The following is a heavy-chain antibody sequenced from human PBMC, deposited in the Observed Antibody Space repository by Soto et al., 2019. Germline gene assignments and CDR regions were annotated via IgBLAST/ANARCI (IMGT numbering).Heavy chain of an antibody. D-gene: IGHD5-12*01. Sequence: SETLSLTCAVSGGSITSSGYSWSWIRQPPGKGLEWIRYIYPSGTIFYNPSLNSRVTISVDTSNNQFSLRLSSVTAADTAVYYCATYTAYAKYYFDYWGRGTLVTVSS. CDR3: ATYTAYAKYYFDY. CDR1: GGSITSSGYS. V-gene: IGHV4-30-2*01. CDR2: IYPSGTI. J-gene: IGHJ4*02.